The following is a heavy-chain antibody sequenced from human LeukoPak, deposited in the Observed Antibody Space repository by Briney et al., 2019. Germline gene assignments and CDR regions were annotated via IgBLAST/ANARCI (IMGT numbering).Heavy chain of an antibody. CDR2: INHSGST. Sequence: PSETLSLTCTVSGGSISSYYWSWIRQPPGKGLEWIGEINHSGSTNYNPSLKSRVTISVDTSKNQFSLKLSSVTAADTAVYYCARLSAVAGTYYYYYMDVWGKGTTVTISS. J-gene: IGHJ6*03. V-gene: IGHV4-34*01. D-gene: IGHD6-19*01. CDR3: ARLSAVAGTYYYYYMDV. CDR1: GGSISSYY.